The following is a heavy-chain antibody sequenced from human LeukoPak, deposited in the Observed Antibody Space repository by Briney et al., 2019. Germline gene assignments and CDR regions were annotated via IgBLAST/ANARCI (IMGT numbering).Heavy chain of an antibody. CDR2: TYHGGTT. CDR3: ARGSGDWTYYFDY. J-gene: IGHJ4*02. V-gene: IGHV4-38-2*02. D-gene: IGHD2-21*02. Sequence: SETLSLTCTVSGYSISSGYLWGWTRQPPGKGLEWIGSTYHGGTTYSNPSLKSRVIISEDTSKNQFSLKLSSVTAADTAVYYCARGSGDWTYYFDYWGQGTLVTLSS. CDR1: GYSISSGYL.